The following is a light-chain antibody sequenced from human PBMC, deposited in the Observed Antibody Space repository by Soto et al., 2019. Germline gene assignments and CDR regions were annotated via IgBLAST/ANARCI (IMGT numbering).Light chain of an antibody. Sequence: QPVLTQSPSASASLGASVKLTCTLSSGHSNYAIAWHQQQPGKGPRYLMKLNRDGSHSKGDGIPNRFSGSSSGAERYLTISSLQSEDEADYYCQTWGTGIVIFGGGTKVTVL. CDR3: QTWGTGIVI. CDR1: SGHSNYA. CDR2: LNRDGSH. J-gene: IGLJ2*01. V-gene: IGLV4-69*01.